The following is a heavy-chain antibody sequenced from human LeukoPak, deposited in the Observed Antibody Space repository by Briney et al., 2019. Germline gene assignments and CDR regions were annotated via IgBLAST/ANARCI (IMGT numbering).Heavy chain of an antibody. J-gene: IGHJ6*03. D-gene: IGHD5-12*01. V-gene: IGHV3-49*03. Sequence: PGGSLRLSCTASGFTFGDYAMSWLRQAPGKGLEWVGFIRSKAYGGTTEYAASVKGRLTIQRDDSKSIAYLQMNSLKTEDTAVYYCTRLRVATYYYYMDVWGKGTTVTVSS. CDR1: GFTFGDYA. CDR2: IRSKAYGGTT. CDR3: TRLRVATYYYYMDV.